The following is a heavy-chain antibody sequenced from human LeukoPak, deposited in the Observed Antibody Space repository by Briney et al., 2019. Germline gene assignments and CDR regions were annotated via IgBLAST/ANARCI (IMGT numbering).Heavy chain of an antibody. CDR2: VANSGVDT. D-gene: IGHD4-23*01. V-gene: IGHV3-23*01. Sequence: GGSLRLSCAASGFTFTTYAMSWVRQAPGKGLEWVSTVANSGVDTYYADSVRGRFTISRDNSRNTIYLQINSLRAEDTAVYYCAKSHSVAQRGYFDYWGQGTLVTVSA. J-gene: IGHJ4*02. CDR3: AKSHSVAQRGYFDY. CDR1: GFTFTTYA.